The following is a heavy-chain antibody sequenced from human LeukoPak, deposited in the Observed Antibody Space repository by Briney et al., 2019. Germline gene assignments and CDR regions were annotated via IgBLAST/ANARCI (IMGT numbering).Heavy chain of an antibody. D-gene: IGHD6-19*01. Sequence: GGSLRLSXAASGFTFSSYAMSWVRQAPGKGLEWVSLISDGGGSTYYADSVRGRFSISRDNAKNTLYLHMNSLRAEDTAVYYCAKDSSGWFDFDYWGQGTPVTVSS. CDR1: GFTFSSYA. V-gene: IGHV3-23*01. CDR2: ISDGGGST. J-gene: IGHJ4*02. CDR3: AKDSSGWFDFDY.